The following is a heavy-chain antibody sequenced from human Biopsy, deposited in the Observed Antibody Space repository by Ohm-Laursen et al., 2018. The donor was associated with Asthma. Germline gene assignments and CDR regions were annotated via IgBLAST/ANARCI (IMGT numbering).Heavy chain of an antibody. CDR3: TTGIDY. Sequence: SLRLSCSASGFTFSNAWMSWVRQAPGKGLEWVGRIKGKTDGGTTDYAAPVKGRFTISRDDSKNTLYLQMNSLKTEDTAVYYCTTGIDYWGQGTLVTVSS. V-gene: IGHV3-15*01. J-gene: IGHJ4*02. CDR1: GFTFSNAW. CDR2: IKGKTDGGTT.